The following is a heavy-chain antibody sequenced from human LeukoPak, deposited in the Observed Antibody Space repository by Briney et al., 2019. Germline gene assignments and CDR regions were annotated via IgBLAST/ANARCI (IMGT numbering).Heavy chain of an antibody. Sequence: GGTLRLSCVASGFAVNGNYLSWVRQAPGMGLECVSIISAGGSTFYADSVKGRFTISRDSFENTVSLQMNSLRAGDMAVYYCARGPNSDTWGQGTLVTVS. CDR3: ARGPNSDT. D-gene: IGHD1-26*01. CDR1: GFAVNGNY. CDR2: ISAGGST. V-gene: IGHV3-53*01. J-gene: IGHJ4*02.